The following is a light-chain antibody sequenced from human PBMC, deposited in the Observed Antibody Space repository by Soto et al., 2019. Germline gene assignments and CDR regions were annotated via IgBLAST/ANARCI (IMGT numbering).Light chain of an antibody. CDR1: QSISIN. CDR3: QQYDNWPPWT. J-gene: IGKJ1*01. Sequence: EIVMTQSPATLSVSPGERATLPCRASQSISINLAWYQQRPGQAPRLLIYGASTRATGIPARFSGSGSGTEFTLTISSLQSEDFAIYYCQQYDNWPPWTFGQGTKVEIK. CDR2: GAS. V-gene: IGKV3-15*01.